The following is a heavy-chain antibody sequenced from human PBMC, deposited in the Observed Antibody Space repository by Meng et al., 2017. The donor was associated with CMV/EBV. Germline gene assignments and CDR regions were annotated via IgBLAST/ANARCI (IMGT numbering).Heavy chain of an antibody. CDR3: ARRGLEWPRDPNYYFDY. D-gene: IGHD1-1*01. V-gene: IGHV5-51*01. CDR1: GYSFTSYW. CDR2: IYPGDSDT. Sequence: GESLKISCKGSGYSFTSYWIGWVRQMPGKGLEWMGIIYPGDSDTRYSPSFQGQVTISADKSISTAYLPWSSLKASDTAMYYCARRGLEWPRDPNYYFDYWGQGTLVTVSS. J-gene: IGHJ4*02.